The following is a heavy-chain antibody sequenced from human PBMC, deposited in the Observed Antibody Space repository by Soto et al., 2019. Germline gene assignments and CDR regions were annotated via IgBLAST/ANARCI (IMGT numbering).Heavy chain of an antibody. CDR1: GGSISSSSYY. J-gene: IGHJ3*02. CDR3: ARLIVSSGYYYVGDAFDI. Sequence: PSETLSLTCTVSGGSISSSSYYWGWIRQPPGKGLEWIGSIYYSGYTYYNPSLKSRVTISVDTSKNQFSLKLSSVTAADTAVYYCARLIVSSGYYYVGDAFDIWGQGTMVTVSS. V-gene: IGHV4-39*01. CDR2: IYYSGYT. D-gene: IGHD3-22*01.